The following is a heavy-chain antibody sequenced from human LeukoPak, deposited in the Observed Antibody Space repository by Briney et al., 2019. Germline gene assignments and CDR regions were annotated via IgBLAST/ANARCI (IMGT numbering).Heavy chain of an antibody. CDR2: IYSGGST. D-gene: IGHD6-19*01. V-gene: IGHV3-53*04. CDR3: AKTTTGYSSGRFPGWPVDY. CDR1: GFTVSSNY. Sequence: PGGSLRLSCAASGFTVSSNYMSWVRQAPGKGLEWVSVIYSGGSTYYADSVKGRFTISRHNSKNTLYLQMNSLRAEDTAVYYCAKTTTGYSSGRFPGWPVDYWGQGTLVTVSS. J-gene: IGHJ4*02.